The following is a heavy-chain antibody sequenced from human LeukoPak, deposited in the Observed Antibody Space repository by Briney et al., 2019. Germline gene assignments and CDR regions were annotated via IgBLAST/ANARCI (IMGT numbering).Heavy chain of an antibody. CDR3: ARTILRYFDWLPPGAFDI. CDR2: ISGSGGST. D-gene: IGHD3-9*01. CDR1: GFTFSSYA. Sequence: GGSLRLSCAASGFTFSSYAMSWVRQAPGKGLEWVSAISGSGGSTYYADSVKGRFTISRDNSKNTLYLQMNSLRAEDTAVHYCARTILRYFDWLPPGAFDIWGQGTMVAVSS. J-gene: IGHJ3*02. V-gene: IGHV3-23*01.